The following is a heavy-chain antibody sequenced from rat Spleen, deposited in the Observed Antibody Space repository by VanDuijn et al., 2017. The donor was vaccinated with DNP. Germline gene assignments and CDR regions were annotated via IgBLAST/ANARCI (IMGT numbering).Heavy chain of an antibody. J-gene: IGHJ2*01. D-gene: IGHD4-3*01. Sequence: EVQLVESGGGLVQPGRSLKLSCAVSGFTFSNYDMAWVRQAPTKGLEWVATISTSGVTTFYRDSVKGRFIVSRDNAKSTLYLQMNSLRSEDMATYYCIRWNSGHFDYWGQGVMVTVSS. CDR1: GFTFSNYD. CDR3: IRWNSGHFDY. V-gene: IGHV5-27*01. CDR2: ISTSGVTT.